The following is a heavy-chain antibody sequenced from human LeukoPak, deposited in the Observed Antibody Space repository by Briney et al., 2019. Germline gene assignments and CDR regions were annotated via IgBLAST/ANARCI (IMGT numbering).Heavy chain of an antibody. CDR3: AMWGDFDILTGYYVSDF. J-gene: IGHJ4*02. CDR1: GFIFRNYA. V-gene: IGHV3-23*01. CDR2: ITGSGDTT. Sequence: GASLRLSCAASGFIFRNYAMSWVRQAPGKGLEWVSAITGSGDTTYYADSVKGRFTIPRDNSKNTLYVEMNTLRAEDTAVYYCAMWGDFDILTGYYVSDFWGQGTLVTVSS. D-gene: IGHD3-9*01.